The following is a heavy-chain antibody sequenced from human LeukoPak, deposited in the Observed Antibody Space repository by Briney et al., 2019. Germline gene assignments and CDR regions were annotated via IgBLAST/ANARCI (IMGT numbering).Heavy chain of an antibody. V-gene: IGHV4-59*01. CDR3: AGWGDYGDHVGRIDY. CDR2: IYYSGST. CDR1: GGSISSYY. Sequence: TSETLSLTCTVSGGSISSYYWSWIRQPPGKGLEWIGYIYYSGSTNYNPSLKSRVTISVDTSKNQFSLKLSSVTAADTAVYYCAGWGDYGDHVGRIDYWGQGTLVTVSS. J-gene: IGHJ4*02. D-gene: IGHD4-17*01.